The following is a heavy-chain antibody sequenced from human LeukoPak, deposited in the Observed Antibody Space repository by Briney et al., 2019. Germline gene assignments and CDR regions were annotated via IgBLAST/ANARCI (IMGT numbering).Heavy chain of an antibody. J-gene: IGHJ4*02. CDR3: AKGNYYGSGSYYPTYYFDY. CDR2: IWYDGSNK. Sequence: GGSLRLSCAASGFTFSSYGMHWVRQAPGKGLEWVAVIWYDGSNKYYADSVKGRFTISRDNSKNTLYLQMNSLRAEDTAVYYCAKGNYYGSGSYYPTYYFDYWDQGTLVTVSS. CDR1: GFTFSSYG. D-gene: IGHD3-10*01. V-gene: IGHV3-33*06.